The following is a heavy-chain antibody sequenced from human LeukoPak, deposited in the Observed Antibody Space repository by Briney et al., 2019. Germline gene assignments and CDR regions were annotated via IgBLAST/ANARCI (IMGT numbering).Heavy chain of an antibody. V-gene: IGHV1-69*13. D-gene: IGHD2-21*02. CDR2: IIPIFGTA. Sequence: ASVKVSCKASGGTFSSYAISWVRQAPGQGLEWMGGIIPIFGTANYAQKFQGRVTITADESTSTAYMELSSLRSEDTAVYYCARDRGLSYCGGDCYYYFDYWGQGTLVTVSS. J-gene: IGHJ4*02. CDR3: ARDRGLSYCGGDCYYYFDY. CDR1: GGTFSSYA.